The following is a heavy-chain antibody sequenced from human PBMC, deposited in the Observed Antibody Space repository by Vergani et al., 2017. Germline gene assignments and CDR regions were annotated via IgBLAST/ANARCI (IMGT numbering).Heavy chain of an antibody. D-gene: IGHD6-6*01. J-gene: IGHJ4*02. Sequence: EVQLLEWGGGLVQPWGSLRLSCAASGFTFNNYAMSWVRQAPGKGREWVSAMSGSGASTLYADSVTGLFTISRDNSKNTLYLQMNSLRAEETAVYYCAKDRWFSSSSGPFDYWGQGTLVTVSS. V-gene: IGHV3-23*01. CDR3: AKDRWFSSSSGPFDY. CDR1: GFTFNNYA. CDR2: MSGSGAST.